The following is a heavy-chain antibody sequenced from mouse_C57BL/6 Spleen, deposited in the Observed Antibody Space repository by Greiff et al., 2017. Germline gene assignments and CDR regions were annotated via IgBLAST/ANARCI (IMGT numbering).Heavy chain of an antibody. CDR3: ARSGAGPLYYAMDY. CDR2: IYPGDGDT. D-gene: IGHD3-2*02. J-gene: IGHJ4*01. CDR1: GYAFSSSW. V-gene: IGHV1-82*01. Sequence: QVQLQQSGPELVKPGASVKISCKASGYAFSSSWMNWVKQRPGKGLEWIGRIYPGDGDTNYNGKFKGKATLTADKSSSTAYMQLSSLTSEDSAVYFCARSGAGPLYYAMDYWGQGTSVTVSS.